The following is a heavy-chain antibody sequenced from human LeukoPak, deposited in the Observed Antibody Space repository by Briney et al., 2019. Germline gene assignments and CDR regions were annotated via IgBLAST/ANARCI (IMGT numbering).Heavy chain of an antibody. CDR2: ISSSSSYI. CDR3: ARDSIIEAAAQGSFDY. Sequence: GGSLRLSCAASGFTFSSYSMNWVRQAPGKGLEWVSSISSSSSYIYYADSVKGRFTISRDNSKNTLYLQMNSLRAEDTAVYYCARDSIIEAAAQGSFDYWGQGTLVTVSS. D-gene: IGHD6-13*01. J-gene: IGHJ4*02. CDR1: GFTFSSYS. V-gene: IGHV3-21*01.